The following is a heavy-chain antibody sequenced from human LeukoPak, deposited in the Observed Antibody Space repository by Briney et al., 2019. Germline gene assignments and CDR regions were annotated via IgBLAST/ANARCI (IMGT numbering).Heavy chain of an antibody. Sequence: SETLSLTCTVSGGSISSYYWSWIRQPPGKGLEWIGYIYYSGSTNYNPSLKSRVTISVDTSKNQFSLRLTSVTAADTAVYYCARRMYGTPFDYWGQGTLVTVSS. V-gene: IGHV4-59*08. J-gene: IGHJ4*02. CDR2: IYYSGST. CDR1: GGSISSYY. D-gene: IGHD2-8*01. CDR3: ARRMYGTPFDY.